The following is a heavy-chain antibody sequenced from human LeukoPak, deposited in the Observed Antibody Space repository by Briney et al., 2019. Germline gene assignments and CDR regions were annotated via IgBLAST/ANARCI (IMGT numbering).Heavy chain of an antibody. CDR2: IYYSGST. J-gene: IGHJ4*02. CDR3: ARLFGAGAYFDY. V-gene: IGHV4-31*03. Sequence: SETLSLTCTVSGGSISSGGYYWSWIRQRPGKGLEWIGYIYYSGSTYYNPSLKSRVTISVDTSKNQFSLKLSSVTAADTAVYYCARLFGAGAYFDYWGQGTLVTVSS. CDR1: GGSISSGGYY. D-gene: IGHD1-26*01.